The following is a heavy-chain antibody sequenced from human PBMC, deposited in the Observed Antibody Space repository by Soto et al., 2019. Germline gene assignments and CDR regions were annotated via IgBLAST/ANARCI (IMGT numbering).Heavy chain of an antibody. V-gene: IGHV4-59*11. CDR3: ARGRTPTGFDL. CDR1: GGSINNHY. D-gene: IGHD2-8*02. J-gene: IGHJ2*01. Sequence: SETLSLTCTVSGGSINNHYWSWIRQPPGKGLEWIGYIYYTGSTNYNPSLKSRVTISVDTSKNQFSLKLSSVTAADTAVYYCARGRTPTGFDLWGRGTLVTVSS. CDR2: IYYTGST.